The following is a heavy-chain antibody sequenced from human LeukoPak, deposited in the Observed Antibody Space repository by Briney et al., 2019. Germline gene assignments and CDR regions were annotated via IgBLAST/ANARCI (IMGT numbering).Heavy chain of an antibody. J-gene: IGHJ4*02. CDR1: GGTFSSYA. CDR3: ARARGIVAAAGTPHN. D-gene: IGHD6-13*01. V-gene: IGHV1-69*04. Sequence: GSSVKVSCKASGGTFSSYAISWVRQAPGQGLEWMGRIIPILGIANYAQKLQGRVTITADKSTSTAYMELSSLRSEDTAVYYCARARGIVAAAGTPHNWGQGTLVTVSS. CDR2: IIPILGIA.